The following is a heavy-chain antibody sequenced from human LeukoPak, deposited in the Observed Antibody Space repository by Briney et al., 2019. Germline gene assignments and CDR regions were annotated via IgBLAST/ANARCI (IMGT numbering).Heavy chain of an antibody. Sequence: SETLSLTCTVSGGSISDYYWGWIRHPPGKGLEWIGHIFGNVSPNYNPSLKSRVTISEDTSKNQFSLKLTSVTAADTAVYYCARRRRAFDIWGQGTMVTVSS. CDR3: ARRRRAFDI. CDR2: IFGNVSP. J-gene: IGHJ3*02. CDR1: GGSISDYY. V-gene: IGHV4-59*01.